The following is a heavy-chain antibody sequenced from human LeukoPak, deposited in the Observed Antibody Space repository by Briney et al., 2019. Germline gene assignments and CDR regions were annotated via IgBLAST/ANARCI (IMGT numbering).Heavy chain of an antibody. CDR2: INPNSGGT. CDR3: ARAAAGTYYHYGLDV. CDR1: GYIFTGYY. D-gene: IGHD6-13*01. V-gene: IGHV1-2*02. Sequence: ASVKVSCKASGYIFTGYYMHWVRQAPGQGLEWMGWINPNSGGTKYAQKFQGRVTMTRDTSICTAYMELSRLTSDDTAVYYCARAAAGTYYHYGLDVWGQGTTVTVSS. J-gene: IGHJ6*02.